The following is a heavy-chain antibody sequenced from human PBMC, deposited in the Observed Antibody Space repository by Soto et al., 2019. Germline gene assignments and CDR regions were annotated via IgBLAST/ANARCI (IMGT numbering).Heavy chain of an antibody. CDR3: ARDLGVLKAAAGTPLDY. CDR1: GFTFSSYG. CDR2: IWYDGSNK. D-gene: IGHD6-13*01. V-gene: IGHV3-33*01. Sequence: GGSLRLSCAASGFTFSSYGMHWVRQAPGKGLEWVAVIWYDGSNKYYADSVKGRFTISRDNSKNTLYLQMNSLRAEDTAVYYCARDLGVLKAAAGTPLDYWGQGTLVTVSS. J-gene: IGHJ4*02.